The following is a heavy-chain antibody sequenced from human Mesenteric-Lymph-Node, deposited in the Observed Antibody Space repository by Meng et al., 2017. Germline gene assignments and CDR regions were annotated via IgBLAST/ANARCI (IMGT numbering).Heavy chain of an antibody. Sequence: GGSLRLSCKTSGYSFTSYWIGWVRQMPGKGLEWMGRIYPGDSDSRYSPSFQGQVTISADKSISTAYLQWSSLKASDTAMYFCARRLWTSSGWYGFDYWGQGTLVTVSS. V-gene: IGHV5-51*01. D-gene: IGHD6-19*01. J-gene: IGHJ4*02. CDR3: ARRLWTSSGWYGFDY. CDR2: IYPGDSDS. CDR1: GYSFTSYW.